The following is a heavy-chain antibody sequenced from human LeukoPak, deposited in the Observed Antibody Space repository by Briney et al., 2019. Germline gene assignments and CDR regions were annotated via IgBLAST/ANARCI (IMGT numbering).Heavy chain of an antibody. D-gene: IGHD5-18*01. CDR2: IYPGDSDT. CDR3: ARLGTAVVARYFDY. V-gene: IGHV5-51*01. CDR1: GYSFPSYW. J-gene: IGHJ4*02. Sequence: GESLKISCKGSGYSFPSYWIAWVRQMPGKGLVWMGSIYPGDSDTRYSPSFQGQVTISADKSISTSYLQWSGLKASDTAIYYCARLGTAVVARYFDYWGQGTQVTVSS.